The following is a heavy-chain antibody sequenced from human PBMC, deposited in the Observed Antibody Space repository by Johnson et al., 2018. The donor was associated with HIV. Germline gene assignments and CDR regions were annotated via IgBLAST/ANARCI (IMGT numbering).Heavy chain of an antibody. CDR2: ISHDGSKK. D-gene: IGHD6-19*01. Sequence: VQLVESGGGVVQPGRSLRLSCAASGFPFSTYSMHWVRQAPGKGLEWVTVISHDGSKKYYADSLKGRFTISRDNSKNTLYLQMNSLRTEDTAAYYCARAGSTSGWFDAFDIWGQGTMVTVSS. CDR3: ARAGSTSGWFDAFDI. V-gene: IGHV3-30-3*01. J-gene: IGHJ3*02. CDR1: GFPFSTYS.